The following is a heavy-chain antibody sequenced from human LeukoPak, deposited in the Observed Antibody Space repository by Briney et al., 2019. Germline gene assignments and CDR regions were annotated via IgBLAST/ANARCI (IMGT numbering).Heavy chain of an antibody. Sequence: LPGMSLRLSCAASGFTFIPYDMHWVRQAPGKGLEWVAVISSDGSNKHYADSVKGRFTISRDNAKNTLYLQMNSLRAEDTAVYYCARGGLYCTNGVCYTFGRDWGQGTLVTVST. CDR3: ARGGLYCTNGVCYTFGRD. CDR2: ISSDGSNK. D-gene: IGHD2-8*01. CDR1: GFTFIPYD. J-gene: IGHJ4*02. V-gene: IGHV3-30*03.